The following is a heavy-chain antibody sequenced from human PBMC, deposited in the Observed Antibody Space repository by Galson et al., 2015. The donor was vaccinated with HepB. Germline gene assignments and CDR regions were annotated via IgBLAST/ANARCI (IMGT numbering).Heavy chain of an antibody. CDR3: ARELGYYDSSGYHRSGMDV. V-gene: IGHV3-30-3*01. CDR1: GFTFSRYV. Sequence: SLRLSCAASGFTFSRYVIHWVRQAPGKGLEWVAVISYDGSNKYYADSVKGRFTISRDNSMNTLYLQMNSLRTEDTAVYYCARELGYYDSSGYHRSGMDVWGQGTTVTVSS. J-gene: IGHJ6*02. D-gene: IGHD3-22*01. CDR2: ISYDGSNK.